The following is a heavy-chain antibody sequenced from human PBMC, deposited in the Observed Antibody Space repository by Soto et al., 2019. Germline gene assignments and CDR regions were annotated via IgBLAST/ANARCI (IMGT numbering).Heavy chain of an antibody. CDR2: TYYRSKWYN. J-gene: IGHJ4*02. D-gene: IGHD5-18*01. CDR3: ARGVSYGLVGTTNETKIRKPYYFDY. V-gene: IGHV6-1*01. CDR1: GDSVSSNSAA. Sequence: QSQTLSLTCAISGDSVSSNSAAWNWIRQSPSRGLEWLGRTYYRSKWYNDYAVSVKSRITINPDTSKNQFALQLNSVTPEDTAVYYCARGVSYGLVGTTNETKIRKPYYFDYWGQGTLVTVSS.